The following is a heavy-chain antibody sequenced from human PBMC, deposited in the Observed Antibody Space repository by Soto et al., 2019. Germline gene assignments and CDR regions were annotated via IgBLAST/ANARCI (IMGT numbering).Heavy chain of an antibody. V-gene: IGHV4-59*01. J-gene: IGHJ4*02. D-gene: IGHD5-12*01. CDR1: GGSISSYY. CDR2: IYYSGST. Sequence: SETLSLTCTVSGGSISSYYWSWIRQPPGKGLEWIGYIYYSGSTNYNPSLKSRVTISVDTSKNQFSLKLSSVTAADTAVYYCAREIDGYNSYYFDYWGQGTLVTVS. CDR3: AREIDGYNSYYFDY.